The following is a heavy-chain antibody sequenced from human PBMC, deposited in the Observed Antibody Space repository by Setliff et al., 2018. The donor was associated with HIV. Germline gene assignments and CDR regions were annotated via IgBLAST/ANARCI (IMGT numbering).Heavy chain of an antibody. CDR3: AKVMTLWFGASDS. Sequence: LRLSCAASGFTFDDYAVTWVRQAPGKGLDYVSAISGSGTTTYYADSVRGRFTISRDNSTNTVYLQMHSLRAEDTALYYCAKVMTLWFGASDSWGQGTRVTVSS. CDR1: GFTFDDYA. V-gene: IGHV3-23*01. J-gene: IGHJ4*02. CDR2: ISGSGTTT. D-gene: IGHD3-10*01.